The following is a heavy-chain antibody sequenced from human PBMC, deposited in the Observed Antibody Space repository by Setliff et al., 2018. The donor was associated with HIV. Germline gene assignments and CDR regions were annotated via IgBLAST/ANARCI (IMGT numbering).Heavy chain of an antibody. D-gene: IGHD6-19*01. Sequence: PGGSLRLSCAASGFTFSNAWMSWVRQAPGKGLEWVGRIKSKTDGGTTDYAAPVKGRFTISRDNAKNTLYLQTSSLRADDTAVYYCARDADPHIGMAGDSFDYWGQGTLVTVSS. CDR2: IKSKTDGGTT. CDR3: ARDADPHIGMAGDSFDY. V-gene: IGHV3-15*05. CDR1: GFTFSNAW. J-gene: IGHJ4*02.